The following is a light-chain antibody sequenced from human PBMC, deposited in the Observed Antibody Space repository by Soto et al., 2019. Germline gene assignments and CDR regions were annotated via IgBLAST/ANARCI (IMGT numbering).Light chain of an antibody. CDR3: QQSYRAPPIT. V-gene: IGKV1-8*01. CDR2: AAS. J-gene: IGKJ5*01. Sequence: AIRMTQSPSSFSASTGDRVTITCRASQGISSYLAWYQQKPGKAPKLLIYAASSLQSGVPSRFSGSGSGTDFTLTISSLQPEDFATYYCQQSYRAPPITFGQGTRLEIK. CDR1: QGISSY.